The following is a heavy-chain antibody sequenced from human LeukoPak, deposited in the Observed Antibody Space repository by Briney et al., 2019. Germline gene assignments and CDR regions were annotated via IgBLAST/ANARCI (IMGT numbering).Heavy chain of an antibody. Sequence: ASVKVSCKASGYTFTSYGISRVRQAPGQGLEWMGWISAYNGNTNYAQKLQGRVTMTTDTSTSTAYMELRSLRSDNTAVYYCARGEYDFWISDYWGQGTLVTVSS. J-gene: IGHJ4*02. CDR3: ARGEYDFWISDY. CDR2: ISAYNGNT. V-gene: IGHV1-18*01. CDR1: GYTFTSYG. D-gene: IGHD3-3*01.